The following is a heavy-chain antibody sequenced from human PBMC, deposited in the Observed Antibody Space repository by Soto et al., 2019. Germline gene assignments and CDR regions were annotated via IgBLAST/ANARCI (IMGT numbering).Heavy chain of an antibody. J-gene: IGHJ3*02. CDR3: AKGGVRVGTTNLRDAFDI. Sequence: GGSLRLSCAASGFTFSSYAMSWVRQAPGKGLEWVSAISGSGGSTYYADSVNGRFTISRDNSKDTLYLQINSLKAVDTAVYYGAKGGVRVGTTNLRDAFDIWGQGTMVTVSS. D-gene: IGHD1-26*01. CDR2: ISGSGGST. V-gene: IGHV3-23*01. CDR1: GFTFSSYA.